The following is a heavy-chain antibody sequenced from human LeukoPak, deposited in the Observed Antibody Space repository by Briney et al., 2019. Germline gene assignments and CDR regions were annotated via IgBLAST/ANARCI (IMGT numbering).Heavy chain of an antibody. Sequence: PGGSLRLSCAASGFIFSSYAMRWVRQVHGKGLEWVSAISGSGGSTYYADSVKGRFTISRDNSKNTLYLQMNSLGAEDTAVYYCATSANPGDHVPFDYWGQGTLVTVSS. CDR3: ATSANPGDHVPFDY. CDR1: GFIFSSYA. CDR2: ISGSGGST. D-gene: IGHD4-17*01. J-gene: IGHJ4*02. V-gene: IGHV3-23*01.